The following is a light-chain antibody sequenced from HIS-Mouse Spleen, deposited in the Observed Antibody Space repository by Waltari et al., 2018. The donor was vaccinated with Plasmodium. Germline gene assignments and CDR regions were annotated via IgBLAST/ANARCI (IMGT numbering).Light chain of an antibody. CDR3: NSRDSSGTHGV. J-gene: IGLJ2*01. V-gene: IGLV3-19*01. CDR1: SLRSYY. Sequence: SSELTQDPAVSVALGQTVRITCQGDSLRSYYASWYQQKPGQAPVLVIYGKNNRPSRIPDRFSGYSSGNTASLTITGAQAEDEADYYCNSRDSSGTHGVFGGGTKLTVL. CDR2: GKN.